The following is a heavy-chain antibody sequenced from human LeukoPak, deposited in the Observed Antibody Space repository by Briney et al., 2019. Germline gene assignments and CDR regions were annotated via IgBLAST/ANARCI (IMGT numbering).Heavy chain of an antibody. CDR3: ARISSSGAFDI. CDR1: GGSISSNY. D-gene: IGHD6-6*01. V-gene: IGHV4-59*01. Sequence: SETLSLTCTVSGGSISSNYWSWIRQPPGKGLEWIGYIYYSGSTNYNPSLKSRVTISVDTSKNQFSLKLSSVTAADTAVYYCARISSSGAFDIWGQGTMVTVSS. CDR2: IYYSGST. J-gene: IGHJ3*02.